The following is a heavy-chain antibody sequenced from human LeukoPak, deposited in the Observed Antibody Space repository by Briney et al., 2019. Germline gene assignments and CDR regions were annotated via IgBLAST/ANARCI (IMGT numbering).Heavy chain of an antibody. Sequence: ASVKVSCKASGYTFTGYYMHWVRRAPGQRLEWMGWINPNSGATNYARQFQGRVPMTRDTSISTVYMELSRLRSDDTAVYYCARVKVPIVLMVYATLGSFDYWGQGTLVTVS. CDR1: GYTFTGYY. D-gene: IGHD2-8*01. V-gene: IGHV1-2*02. CDR3: ARVKVPIVLMVYATLGSFDY. CDR2: INPNSGAT. J-gene: IGHJ4*02.